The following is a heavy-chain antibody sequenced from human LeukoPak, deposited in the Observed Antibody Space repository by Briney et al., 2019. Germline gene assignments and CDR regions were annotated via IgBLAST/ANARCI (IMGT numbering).Heavy chain of an antibody. D-gene: IGHD6-19*01. CDR1: GYTFTSYY. CDR3: ARVVSDVQQWRPRYYYYGMDV. Sequence: GASVKVSCKASGYTFTSYYMHWVRQAPGQGLEWMGIINPSGGSTSYAQKFQGRVTMTRDTSTSTVYMELSSLRSEDTAVYYCARVVSDVQQWRPRYYYYGMDVWGQGTTVTVSS. J-gene: IGHJ6*02. V-gene: IGHV1-46*01. CDR2: INPSGGST.